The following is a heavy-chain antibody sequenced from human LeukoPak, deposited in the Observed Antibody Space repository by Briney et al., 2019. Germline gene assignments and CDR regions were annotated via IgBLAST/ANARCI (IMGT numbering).Heavy chain of an antibody. J-gene: IGHJ4*02. CDR3: ARDWYSSSRGYDY. Sequence: ASVKVSCKASGYTFTGHYVHWLRQAPGQGLEWMGWISAYNGNTNYAQKLQGRVTMTTDTSTSTAYMELRSLRSDDTAVYYCARDWYSSSRGYDYWGQGTLVTVSS. V-gene: IGHV1-18*04. D-gene: IGHD6-13*01. CDR1: GYTFTGHY. CDR2: ISAYNGNT.